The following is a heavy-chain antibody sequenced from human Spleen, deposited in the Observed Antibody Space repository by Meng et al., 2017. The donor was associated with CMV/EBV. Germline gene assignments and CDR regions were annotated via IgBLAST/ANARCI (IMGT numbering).Heavy chain of an antibody. CDR2: ISSSSSYI. Sequence: GESLKISCAASGFPFSSYSMNWVRQAPGKVLEWVSSISSSSSYIDYADSVKGRFTISRDNAKNSLYLQMNSLRAEDTAVYYLAREAAAGYYYYYGMDVWGQGTTVTVSS. CDR3: AREAAAGYYYYYGMDV. V-gene: IGHV3-21*01. D-gene: IGHD6-13*01. J-gene: IGHJ6*02. CDR1: GFPFSSYS.